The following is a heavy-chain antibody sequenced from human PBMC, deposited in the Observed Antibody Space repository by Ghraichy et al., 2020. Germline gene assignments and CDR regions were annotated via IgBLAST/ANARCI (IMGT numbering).Heavy chain of an antibody. V-gene: IGHV3-33*01. J-gene: IGHJ4*02. D-gene: IGHD3-10*01. CDR3: ARRGYDNYGYYIDY. CDR1: GFMFTNYG. CDR2: IWYDGRNN. Sequence: GESLNTSCTASGFMFTNYGMHWVRQAPDKGLEWVALIWYDGRNNYYADSVMGRFTIDRDNFKNTLYLQMNSLRAEDTAVYYCARRGYDNYGYYIDYWGQGTLVTVSS.